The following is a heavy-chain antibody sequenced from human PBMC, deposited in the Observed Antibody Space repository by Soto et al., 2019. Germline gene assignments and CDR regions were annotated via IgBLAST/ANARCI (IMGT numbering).Heavy chain of an antibody. J-gene: IGHJ6*02. CDR3: ARIESSTSPPQRYYYYYGMDV. Sequence: FVPTLLNPTQTLTLTCTFSGFSLSTSGMCVSWIRQPPGKALEWLALIDWDDDKYYSTSLKTRLTISKDTSKNQVVLTMTNMHPVDTVTYYCARIESSTSPPQRYYYYYGMDVWGQGTTVTV. V-gene: IGHV2-70*01. CDR2: IDWDDDK. CDR1: GFSLSTSGMC. D-gene: IGHD2-2*01.